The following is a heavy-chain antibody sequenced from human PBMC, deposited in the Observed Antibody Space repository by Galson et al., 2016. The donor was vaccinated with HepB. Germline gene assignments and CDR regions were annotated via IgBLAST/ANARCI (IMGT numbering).Heavy chain of an antibody. Sequence: QSGAEVKKPGESLKISCKESRFSLKNYWIAWVRQMPGQGLEWMGIVYPGDSDTRYSPSFQGQVTISADKSISTAYLQWSSLKGSDTAMYYCATTVPGRGGLLGLFDNWGQGTLVTVSS. V-gene: IGHV5-51*01. CDR2: VYPGDSDT. CDR3: ATTVPGRGGLLGLFDN. D-gene: IGHD2/OR15-2a*01. J-gene: IGHJ4*02. CDR1: RFSLKNYW.